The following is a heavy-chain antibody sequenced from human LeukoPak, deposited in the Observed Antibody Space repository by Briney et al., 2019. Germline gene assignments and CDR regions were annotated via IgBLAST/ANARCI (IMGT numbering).Heavy chain of an antibody. CDR3: ARESPGVVWFGDSGPFDY. D-gene: IGHD3-10*01. J-gene: IGHJ4*02. CDR1: GGSFSGYY. Sequence: PSETLSLTCAVYGGSFSGYYWSWIRQPPGKGLEWIGEINHSGSTNYNPSLKSRVTMSVDTSKNQFSLKLSSVTAADTAVYYCARESPGVVWFGDSGPFDYWGQGTLVTVSS. V-gene: IGHV4-34*01. CDR2: INHSGST.